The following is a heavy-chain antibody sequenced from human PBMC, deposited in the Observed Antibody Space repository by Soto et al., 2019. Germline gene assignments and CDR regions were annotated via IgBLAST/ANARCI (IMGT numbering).Heavy chain of an antibody. Sequence: RGESLKISCTGSGYAFTSYWIAWVRQMPGKGLEWMWIIYPCDSDTRYSLSFQGQVTISADKSITTAYLQWSSLKASDTAMYYCARAYCTTNISDPSFDPWDHGTLVTVSS. CDR3: ARAYCTTNISDPSFDP. CDR2: IYPCDSDT. D-gene: IGHD2-8*01. CDR1: GYAFTSYW. J-gene: IGHJ5*02. V-gene: IGHV5-51*01.